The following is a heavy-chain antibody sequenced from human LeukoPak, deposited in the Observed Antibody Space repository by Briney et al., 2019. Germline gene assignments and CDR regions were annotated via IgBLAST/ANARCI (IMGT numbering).Heavy chain of an antibody. CDR2: ISYDGSNK. V-gene: IGHV3-30-3*01. D-gene: IGHD2-2*01. J-gene: IGHJ4*02. Sequence: GSLRLSCAASGFTFSSYAMHWVRQAPGKGLEWVAVISYDGSNKYYADSVKGRFTISRDNSKNTLYLQMNSLRAEDTAVYYCARGAIVVVPAAVDYWGQETLVTVSS. CDR1: GFTFSSYA. CDR3: ARGAIVVVPAAVDY.